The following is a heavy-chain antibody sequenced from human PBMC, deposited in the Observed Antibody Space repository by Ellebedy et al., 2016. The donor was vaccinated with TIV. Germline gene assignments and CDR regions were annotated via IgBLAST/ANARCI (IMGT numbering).Heavy chain of an antibody. CDR1: GFTFSSYA. CDR3: ARDAFDGSYYDY. CDR2: ISYDGSNK. Sequence: GESLKISCAASGFTFSSYAMHWVRQAPGKGLEWVAVISYDGSNKYYADSVKGRFTISRDNSKNTLYLQMNSLRAEDTAVYYCARDAFDGSYYDYWGQGTLVTVSS. J-gene: IGHJ4*02. D-gene: IGHD1-26*01. V-gene: IGHV3-30*01.